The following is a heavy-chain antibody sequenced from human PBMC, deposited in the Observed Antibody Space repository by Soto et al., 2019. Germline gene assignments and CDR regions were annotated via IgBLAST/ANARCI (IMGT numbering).Heavy chain of an antibody. V-gene: IGHV3-33*01. CDR3: ARAGGTTVTGLWHFDS. CDR1: GFTFNTYS. CDR2: IWYDGTQN. D-gene: IGHD4-17*01. Sequence: QVPLEESGGGVVQPGRSLRLSCAASGFTFNTYSMHWVRQPPGKGLEWLAAIWYDGTQNYYADSGKGRFIISRDNSNKTLYLEMNSLRAEATAVYYCARAGGTTVTGLWHFDSWGQGTLVTVSS. J-gene: IGHJ4*02.